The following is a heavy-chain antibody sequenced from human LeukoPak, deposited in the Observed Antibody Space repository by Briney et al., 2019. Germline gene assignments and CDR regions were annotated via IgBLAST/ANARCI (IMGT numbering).Heavy chain of an antibody. J-gene: IGHJ1*01. CDR2: ITPMFGTS. CDR3: ARDSSDFRSLLFH. D-gene: IGHD2/OR15-2a*01. Sequence: SVKVSCKSSGGTFSRHTISLVRQSPGQGLEWMGGITPMFGTSNYAQKFRGRVTITADESTSTAYVELSSLRSEDTAVYYCARDSSDFRSLLFHWGQGTLVTVSS. CDR1: GGTFSRHT. V-gene: IGHV1-69*13.